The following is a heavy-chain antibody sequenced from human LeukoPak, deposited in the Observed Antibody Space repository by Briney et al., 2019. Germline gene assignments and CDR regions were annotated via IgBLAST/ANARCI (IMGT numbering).Heavy chain of an antibody. CDR1: AGPISSDY. CDR3: ARHSGWYDY. V-gene: IGHV4-59*08. D-gene: IGHD6-19*01. CDR2: IYYSGST. J-gene: IGHJ4*02. Sequence: SETLSLTCTVSAGPISSDYWGWSRQPPGQGLEWTGYIYYSGSTNYNPSLKSRVTISVDTSKNQCSLKLSSVTAADTAVYYCARHSGWYDYWGQGTLVTVSS.